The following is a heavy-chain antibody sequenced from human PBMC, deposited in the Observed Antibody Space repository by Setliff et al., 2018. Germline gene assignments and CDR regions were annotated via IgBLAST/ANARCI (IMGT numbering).Heavy chain of an antibody. CDR1: GGSLSLHY. D-gene: IGHD6-19*01. V-gene: IGHV4-59*11. J-gene: IGHJ4*02. CDR3: ARLGQWRVLGFLDY. CDR2: IYYSGST. Sequence: SETLSLTCAVSGGSLSLHYWSWIRQPPGKGLEWIGNIYYSGSTNYNPSLKSRVTITVDTSKNQFSLKLSSVTAADTAVYYCARLGQWRVLGFLDYWGQGALVTVSS.